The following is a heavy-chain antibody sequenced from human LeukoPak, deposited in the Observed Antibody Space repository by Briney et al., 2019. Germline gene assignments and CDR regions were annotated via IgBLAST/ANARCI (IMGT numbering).Heavy chain of an antibody. CDR2: IWYDGSNK. J-gene: IGHJ4*02. Sequence: GGSLRLSCAAPGFTFSSYGMHWVRQAPGKGLEWVAVIWYDGSNKYYADSVKGRFTISRDNSKNTLYLQMNSLRAEDTAVYYCAKDQRYSGYDAGDYWGQGTLVTVSS. D-gene: IGHD5-12*01. V-gene: IGHV3-33*06. CDR3: AKDQRYSGYDAGDY. CDR1: GFTFSSYG.